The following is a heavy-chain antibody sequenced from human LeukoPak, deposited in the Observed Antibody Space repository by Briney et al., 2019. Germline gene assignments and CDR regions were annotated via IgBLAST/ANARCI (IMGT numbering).Heavy chain of an antibody. V-gene: IGHV4-59*01. CDR3: ARVQYSSGWDAFDI. CDR1: SGSISSYY. CDR2: IFYSGST. D-gene: IGHD6-19*01. Sequence: SETLSLTCTVSSGSISSYYWSWIRQPPGKGLEWIGYIFYSGSTNYNPSLKSRVTISVDTSKNQFSLTLSSVTAADTAVYYCARVQYSSGWDAFDIWGQGTMVTVSS. J-gene: IGHJ3*02.